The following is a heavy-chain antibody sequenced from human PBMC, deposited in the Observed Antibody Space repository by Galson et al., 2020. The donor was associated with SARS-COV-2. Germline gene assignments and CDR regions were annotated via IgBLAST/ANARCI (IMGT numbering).Heavy chain of an antibody. CDR2: ISYDGSNK. Sequence: QLGESLKISCAASGFTFSSYAMHWVRQAPGKGLEWVAVISYDGSNKYYADSVKGRFTISRDNSKNTLYLQMNSLRAEDTAVYYCARARGGGYRNAFDIWGQGTMVTVSS. D-gene: IGHD1-26*01. V-gene: IGHV3-30*04. CDR1: GFTFSSYA. J-gene: IGHJ3*02. CDR3: ARARGGGYRNAFDI.